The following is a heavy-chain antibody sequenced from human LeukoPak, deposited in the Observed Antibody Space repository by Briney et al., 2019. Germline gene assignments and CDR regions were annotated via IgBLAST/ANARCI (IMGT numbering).Heavy chain of an antibody. D-gene: IGHD3-22*01. J-gene: IGHJ4*02. CDR2: ISSSGSTI. CDR1: GFTFSSYE. Sequence: GGSLRLSCAASGFTFSSYEMNWVRQAPGKGLEWVSYISSSGSTIYYADSVKGRFTISRDNSKNTLYLQMNSLRAEDTAVYYCARNKVPGNSGYYYYFDYWGQGTLVTVSS. V-gene: IGHV3-48*03. CDR3: ARNKVPGNSGYYYYFDY.